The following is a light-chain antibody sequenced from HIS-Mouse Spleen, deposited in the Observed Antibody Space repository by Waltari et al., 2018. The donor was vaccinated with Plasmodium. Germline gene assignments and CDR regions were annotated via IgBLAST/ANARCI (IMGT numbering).Light chain of an antibody. CDR1: KLGDKY. CDR3: QAWDSSTDYV. V-gene: IGLV3-1*01. J-gene: IGLJ1*01. CDR2: QDS. Sequence: SYELTQPPSVSVSPGQTASITCSGDKLGDKYACWYQQKPGQSPVLVIYQDSKRPSGIHGRFSGSNSGNTATLTISGTQAMDEADYYCQAWDSSTDYVFGTGTKVTVL.